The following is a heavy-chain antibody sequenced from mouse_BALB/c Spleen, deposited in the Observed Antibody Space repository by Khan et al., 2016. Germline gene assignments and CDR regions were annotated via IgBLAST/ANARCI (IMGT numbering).Heavy chain of an antibody. Sequence: QVQLQQSAAELVRPGASVKMSCKASGYTFTDYTMHWVKLSPGQGLEWIGYFNPTSENIKNNQKFKDKTTLTADKSSNTAYLELSSLTSDDSAVYYSTRPRYFDYWGQGTTLTVSS. CDR3: TRPRYFDY. V-gene: IGHV1-4*02. CDR1: GYTFTDYT. CDR2: FNPTSENI. J-gene: IGHJ2*01.